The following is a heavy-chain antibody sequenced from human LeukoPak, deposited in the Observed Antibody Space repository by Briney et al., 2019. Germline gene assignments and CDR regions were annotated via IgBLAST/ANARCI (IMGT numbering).Heavy chain of an antibody. CDR1: GGSFSGYY. D-gene: IGHD3-3*01. J-gene: IGHJ4*02. CDR2: VNHSGGT. Sequence: SETLSLTCAVYGGSFSGYYWSWIRQPPGKGLEWIGEVNHSGGTNYNPSLKSRVTISVDTSKNQFSLKLSSVTAADTAVYYCASYDFWSGYTFDYWGQGTLVTVSS. V-gene: IGHV4-34*01. CDR3: ASYDFWSGYTFDY.